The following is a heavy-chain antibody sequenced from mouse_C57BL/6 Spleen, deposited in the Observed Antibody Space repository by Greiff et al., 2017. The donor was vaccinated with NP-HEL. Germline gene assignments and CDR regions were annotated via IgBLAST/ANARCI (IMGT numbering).Heavy chain of an antibody. CDR2: IDPNSGGT. CDR3: ARSLYDYDVGGIDY. V-gene: IGHV1-72*01. CDR1: GYTFTSYW. D-gene: IGHD2-4*01. J-gene: IGHJ2*01. Sequence: QVQLQQSGAELVKPGASVKLSCKASGYTFTSYWMHWVKQRPGRGLEWIGRIDPNSGGTKYNEKFKSKATLTVDKHSSTAYMQLSSLTSEDSAVYYCARSLYDYDVGGIDYWGQGTTLTVSS.